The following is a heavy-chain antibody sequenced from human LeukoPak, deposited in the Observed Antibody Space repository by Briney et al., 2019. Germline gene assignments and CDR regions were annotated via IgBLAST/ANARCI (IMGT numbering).Heavy chain of an antibody. CDR1: GGSFSNYY. D-gene: IGHD1-7*01. CDR2: INDSGTI. J-gene: IGHJ6*03. CDR3: ARRWNYGRNYYIDV. Sequence: PSETLSLTCAVYGGSFSNYYWSWIRQPAGKWLEWIGEINDSGTINYNPSLMSRVTISVDKSKNQFSLKLSSVTAADTAVYYCARRWNYGRNYYIDVWGKGATVSVSS. V-gene: IGHV4-34*01.